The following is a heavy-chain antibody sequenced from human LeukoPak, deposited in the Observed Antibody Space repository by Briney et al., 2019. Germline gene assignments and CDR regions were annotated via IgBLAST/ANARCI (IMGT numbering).Heavy chain of an antibody. CDR1: GGSISSGGYY. CDR3: ARLAARWMPGPIDY. Sequence: PSETLSLTCTVSGGSISSGGYYWSWIRQPPGKGLEWIGYIYHSGSTYYNPSLKSRVTISVDRSKNQFSLKLSSVTAADTAVYYCARLAARWMPGPIDYWGQGTLVTVSS. D-gene: IGHD6-6*01. V-gene: IGHV4-30-2*01. CDR2: IYHSGST. J-gene: IGHJ4*02.